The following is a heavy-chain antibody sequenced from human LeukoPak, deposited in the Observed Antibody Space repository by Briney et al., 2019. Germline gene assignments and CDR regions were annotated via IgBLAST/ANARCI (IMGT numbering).Heavy chain of an antibody. CDR2: ISAYNGNT. CDR1: GGTFSSYA. Sequence: GSSVKVSCKASGGTFSSYAISWVRQAPGQGLEWMGRISAYNGNTNYAQKLQGRVTMTTDTSTSTAYMELRSLRSDDTAVYYCAREAGVADLYNWFDPWGQGTLVTVSS. CDR3: AREAGVADLYNWFDP. J-gene: IGHJ5*02. V-gene: IGHV1-18*01. D-gene: IGHD2-15*01.